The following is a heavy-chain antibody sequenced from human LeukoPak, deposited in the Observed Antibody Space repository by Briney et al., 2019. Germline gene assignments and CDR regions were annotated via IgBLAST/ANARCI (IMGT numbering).Heavy chain of an antibody. CDR3: AREGQLARYYYYYYMDV. D-gene: IGHD6-13*01. Sequence: GGSLRLSCAASGFTFSSYEMNWVRQAPGKGLKWVSYIRSSSSTIYYADSVKGRFTISRDNSKNTLYLQMNSLRAEDTAVYYCAREGQLARYYYYYYMDVWGKGTTVTVSS. CDR2: IRSSSSTI. V-gene: IGHV3-48*01. J-gene: IGHJ6*03. CDR1: GFTFSSYE.